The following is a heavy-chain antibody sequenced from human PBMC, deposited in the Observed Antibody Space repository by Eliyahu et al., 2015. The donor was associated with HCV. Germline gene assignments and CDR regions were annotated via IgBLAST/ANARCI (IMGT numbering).Heavy chain of an antibody. V-gene: IGHV1-69*01. D-gene: IGHD2/OR15-2a*01. J-gene: IGHJ6*02. CDR3: AAGIVRVDNNYYYGMDV. Sequence: EVKKPGSSVKVSCKTSGGTFSTSWVRQAPGQGLEWMGGVIPSFAATSYAQKFQDRLTIIADESTSTVYMELSSLRSEDTAVYYCAAGIVRVDNNYYYGMDVWGQGTTVTVSS. CDR2: VIPSFAAT. CDR1: GGTFST.